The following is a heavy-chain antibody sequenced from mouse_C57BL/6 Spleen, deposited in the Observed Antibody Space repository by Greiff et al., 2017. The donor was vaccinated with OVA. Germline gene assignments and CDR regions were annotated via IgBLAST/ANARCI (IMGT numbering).Heavy chain of an antibody. J-gene: IGHJ1*03. CDR1: GYTFTDYE. D-gene: IGHD1-1*01. Sequence: QVQLQQSGAELVRPGASVTLSCKASGYTFTDYEMHWVKQTPVHGLEWIGAIDPETGGTAYNEKFKGKAILTADKSSSTAYMELRSLTSEDSAVDYCTRGVITTGVSHFDVWGTGTTVTVSS. CDR2: IDPETGGT. V-gene: IGHV1-15*01. CDR3: TRGVITTGVSHFDV.